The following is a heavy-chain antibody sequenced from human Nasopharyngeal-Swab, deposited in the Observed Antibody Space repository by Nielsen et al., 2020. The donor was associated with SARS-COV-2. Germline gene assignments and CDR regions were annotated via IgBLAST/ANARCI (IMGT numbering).Heavy chain of an antibody. Sequence: GSLRLSCTVSGGSISSSSYYWGWIRQPPGKGLEWIGSIYYSGSTNYNPSLKSRVTISVDTSKNQFSLKLSSVTAADTAVYYCARGQLWLDYWGQGTLVTVSS. V-gene: IGHV4-39*07. D-gene: IGHD5-18*01. CDR1: GGSISSSSYY. CDR3: ARGQLWLDY. J-gene: IGHJ4*02. CDR2: IYYSGST.